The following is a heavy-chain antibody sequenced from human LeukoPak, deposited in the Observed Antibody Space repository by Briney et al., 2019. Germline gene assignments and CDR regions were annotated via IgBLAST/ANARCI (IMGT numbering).Heavy chain of an antibody. V-gene: IGHV1-58*02. Sequence: SVKVSCKASGFTFTSSAIQWVRQARGQRLEWIGWIVVGSGNTNYAQKFQERVTITRDMSTSTAYMELSSLRSEDTAVYYCAAGAYYYGSGKNNYYYYGMDVWGQGTTVTVSS. CDR3: AAGAYYYGSGKNNYYYYGMDV. CDR1: GFTFTSSA. J-gene: IGHJ6*02. CDR2: IVVGSGNT. D-gene: IGHD3-10*01.